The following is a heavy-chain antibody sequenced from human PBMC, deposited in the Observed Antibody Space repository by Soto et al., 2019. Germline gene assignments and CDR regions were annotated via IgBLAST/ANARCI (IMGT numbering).Heavy chain of an antibody. CDR2: ISYDGSNK. D-gene: IGHD5-12*01. CDR1: GFTFSSYA. Sequence: PGGSLRLSCAASGFTFSSYAMHWVRQAPGKGLEWAAVISYDGSNKYYADSVKGRFTISRDNSKNTLYLQMNSLRAEDTAVYYCARIKGYPNLWGQGTLVTVSS. CDR3: ARIKGYPNL. J-gene: IGHJ5*02. V-gene: IGHV3-30-3*01.